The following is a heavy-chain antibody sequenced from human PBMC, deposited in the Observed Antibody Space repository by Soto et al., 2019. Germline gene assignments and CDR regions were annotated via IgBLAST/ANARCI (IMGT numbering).Heavy chain of an antibody. CDR3: AREYRSNRYSRSSNWFDP. Sequence: ASVKVSCKASGYTFTSYYLHWVRQAPGQGLEWMGIINPSGGSTSYAQKFQGRVTMTRDTSTSTVYMELSSLRSEDTAVYYCAREYRSNRYSRSSNWFDPWGQGTLVTVSS. J-gene: IGHJ5*02. V-gene: IGHV1-46*01. D-gene: IGHD6-6*01. CDR1: GYTFTSYY. CDR2: INPSGGST.